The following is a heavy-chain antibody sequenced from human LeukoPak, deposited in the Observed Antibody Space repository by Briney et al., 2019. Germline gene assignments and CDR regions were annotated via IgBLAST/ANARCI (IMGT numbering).Heavy chain of an antibody. CDR3: ARGPYGGNSGFYY. D-gene: IGHD4-23*01. CDR1: GGSISSGGYS. V-gene: IGHV4-30-2*01. J-gene: IGHJ4*02. CDR2: IYHSGST. Sequence: SETLSLTCAVSGGSISSGGYSWSWIRQPPGKGLEWIGYIYHSGSTYYNPSPKSRVTISVDRSKNQFSLKLSSVTAADTAVYYCARGPYGGNSGFYYWGQGTLVTVTS.